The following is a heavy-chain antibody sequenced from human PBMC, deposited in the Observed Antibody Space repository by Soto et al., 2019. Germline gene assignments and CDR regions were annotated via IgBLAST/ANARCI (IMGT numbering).Heavy chain of an antibody. V-gene: IGHV1-18*04. Sequence: QVQMVQSGPEVKRPGASVKVSCKASGYTFTSYSITWVRQAPGQGLEWMGWISEYNGNINYAQKVQGRDTMTTDTSTNTAYMELRSLTSDDTAVYYCARAWGAVAGTFDYWGQGTLVTVSS. J-gene: IGHJ4*02. CDR3: ARAWGAVAGTFDY. CDR2: ISEYNGNI. CDR1: GYTFTSYS. D-gene: IGHD6-19*01.